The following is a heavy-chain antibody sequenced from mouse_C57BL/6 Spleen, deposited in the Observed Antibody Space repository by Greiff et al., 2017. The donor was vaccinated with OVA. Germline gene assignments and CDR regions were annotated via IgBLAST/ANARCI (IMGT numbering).Heavy chain of an antibody. J-gene: IGHJ1*03. Sequence: VQLQQPGAELVRPGSSVKLSCKASGYTFTSYWMHWVKQRPIQGLEWIGNIDPSDSETHYNQKFKDKATLTVDKSSSTAYMQLSSLTSEDSAVYYCAREGYGSLYFDVWGTGTTVTVSS. D-gene: IGHD1-1*01. CDR3: AREGYGSLYFDV. V-gene: IGHV1-52*01. CDR2: IDPSDSET. CDR1: GYTFTSYW.